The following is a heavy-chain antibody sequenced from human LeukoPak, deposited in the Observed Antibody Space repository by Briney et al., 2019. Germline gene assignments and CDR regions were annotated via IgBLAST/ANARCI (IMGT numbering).Heavy chain of an antibody. CDR1: GFTFSNYE. Sequence: AGGSLRLSCAASGFTFSNYEMNWVRQAPGKGLEWVSYISSSSSTIYYADSVKGRFTISRDNAKNSLYLQMNSLRDEDTAVYYCARGSSSSSWYPQYYFDYWGQGTLVTVSS. CDR2: ISSSSSTI. D-gene: IGHD6-13*01. V-gene: IGHV3-48*02. CDR3: ARGSSSSSWYPQYYFDY. J-gene: IGHJ4*02.